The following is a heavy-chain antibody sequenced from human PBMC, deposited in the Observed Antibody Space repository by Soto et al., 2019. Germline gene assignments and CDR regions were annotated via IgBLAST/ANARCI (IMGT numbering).Heavy chain of an antibody. D-gene: IGHD3-9*01. CDR3: AKLDHDYRPFDWFPDY. J-gene: IGHJ4*02. CDR1: GFTFSSYA. V-gene: IGHV3-23*01. Sequence: EVQLLESGGGLVQPGGSLRLSCAASGFTFSSYAMSWVRQAPGKGLEWVSAISGSGGSTYYADSVKGRFTISRDNSKNTLYLQMNSLRAEDTAVYYCAKLDHDYRPFDWFPDYWGQGTLVTVSS. CDR2: ISGSGGST.